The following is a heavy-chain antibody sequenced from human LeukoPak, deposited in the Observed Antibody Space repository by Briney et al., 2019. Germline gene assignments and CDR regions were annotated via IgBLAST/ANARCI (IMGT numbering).Heavy chain of an antibody. V-gene: IGHV1-69*13. Sequence: GASVKVSCKASGGTFSSYAISWVRQAPGQGLEWMGGIIPIFGTANYAQKFQGRVTITADESTSTAYMELSSLRSEDTAVYYCARESRAGCSSTSCYPFYWGQGTLVTVSS. CDR1: GGTFSSYA. J-gene: IGHJ4*02. D-gene: IGHD2-2*01. CDR3: ARESRAGCSSTSCYPFY. CDR2: IIPIFGTA.